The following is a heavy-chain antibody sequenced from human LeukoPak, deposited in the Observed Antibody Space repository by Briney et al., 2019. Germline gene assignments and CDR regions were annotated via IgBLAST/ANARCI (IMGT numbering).Heavy chain of an antibody. CDR2: IYYSGST. CDR1: GGSISSGDYY. V-gene: IGHV4-30-4*01. CDR3: ARTGTPGGLDY. Sequence: SETLSLTCTVSGGSISSGDYYWSWIRRPPGKGLEWIGYIYYSGSTYYNPSLKSRVTISVDTSKNQFSLKLSSVTAADTAVYYCARTGTPGGLDYWGQGTLVTVSS. J-gene: IGHJ4*02. D-gene: IGHD1-1*01.